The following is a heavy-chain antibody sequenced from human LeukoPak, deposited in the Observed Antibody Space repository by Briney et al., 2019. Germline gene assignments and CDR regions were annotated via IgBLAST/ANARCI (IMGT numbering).Heavy chain of an antibody. D-gene: IGHD4-11*01. CDR2: IKQDGSEK. CDR3: ARSGNYGVNWLDP. Sequence: GGSLRLSCAASGFTFSSYLMSWVRQAPGKGLEWVANIKQDGSEKYYVDSVKGRFTISRDNAENSLYLQMNRLRAEDTAVYYCARSGNYGVNWLDPWGQGTLVTVSS. CDR1: GFTFSSYL. J-gene: IGHJ5*01. V-gene: IGHV3-7*01.